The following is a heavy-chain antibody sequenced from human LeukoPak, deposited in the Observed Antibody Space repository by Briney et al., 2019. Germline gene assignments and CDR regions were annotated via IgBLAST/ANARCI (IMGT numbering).Heavy chain of an antibody. Sequence: PGGSLRLSCAASGFTFSSYAMHWVRQAPGKGLEWVAVISYDGSNKYYADSVKGRFTISRDNSKNTLYPQMNSLRTEDTAVYYCAKDSRAALVGPYYMDVWGKGTTVTISS. D-gene: IGHD6-25*01. V-gene: IGHV3-30*04. CDR3: AKDSRAALVGPYYMDV. J-gene: IGHJ6*03. CDR1: GFTFSSYA. CDR2: ISYDGSNK.